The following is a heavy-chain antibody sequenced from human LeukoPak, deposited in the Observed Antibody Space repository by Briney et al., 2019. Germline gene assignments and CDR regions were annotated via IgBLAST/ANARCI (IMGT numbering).Heavy chain of an antibody. V-gene: IGHV4-38-2*02. CDR3: ARVTYSIFDY. D-gene: IGHD2-21*01. J-gene: IGHJ4*02. Sequence: PSETLSLTCTVSGYSLSSGYCWGWIRQPPGKGLEWIGSVDHSGGTYYNPSLRSRVSISVDTSKNQFSLKLSSVTAADTAVYYCARVTYSIFDYWGQGTLVTVSS. CDR1: GYSLSSGYC. CDR2: VDHSGGT.